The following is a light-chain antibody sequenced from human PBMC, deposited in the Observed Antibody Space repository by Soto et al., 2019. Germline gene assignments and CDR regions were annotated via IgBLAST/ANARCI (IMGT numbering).Light chain of an antibody. CDR3: QQYDTSPLT. CDR1: QSVSSSY. Sequence: EIVLTQSPGTLSLSPGARATLSCRASQSVSSSYLAWYQQKPGQAPRLLMYATSSRATGIPDRFSGSGSATDLTITISRLEPEDCEVYDGQQYDTSPLTFGGGTKVDTK. J-gene: IGKJ4*01. V-gene: IGKV3-20*01. CDR2: ATS.